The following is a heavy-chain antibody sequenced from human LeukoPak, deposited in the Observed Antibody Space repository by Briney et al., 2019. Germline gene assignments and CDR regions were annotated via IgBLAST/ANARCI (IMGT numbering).Heavy chain of an antibody. J-gene: IGHJ4*02. V-gene: IGHV3-21*01. CDR3: ARIYDSSGFDY. CDR1: GFTFSSYS. CDR2: ISSSSSYI. D-gene: IGHD3-22*01. Sequence: GSLRLSCAASGFTFSSYSMNWVRQAPGKGLEWVSSISSSSSYIYYADSVKGRFTNSRHNAKISLYLQMNSLRAEDSAVYYCARIYDSSGFDYWGQGTLVNVSS.